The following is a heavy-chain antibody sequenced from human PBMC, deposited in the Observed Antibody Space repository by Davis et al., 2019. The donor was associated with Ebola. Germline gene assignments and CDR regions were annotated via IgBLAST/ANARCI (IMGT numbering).Heavy chain of an antibody. Sequence: SETLSLTCTVSGGSVSSGSYYWGWIRQPPGKGLEWIGSIYYSGSTYYNPSLKSRVTISVDTSKNQFSLKLSSVTAADTAVYYCARVLEMSSFDYWGQGTLVTVSS. J-gene: IGHJ4*02. CDR1: GGSVSSGSYY. CDR2: IYYSGST. V-gene: IGHV4-39*01. CDR3: ARVLEMSSFDY.